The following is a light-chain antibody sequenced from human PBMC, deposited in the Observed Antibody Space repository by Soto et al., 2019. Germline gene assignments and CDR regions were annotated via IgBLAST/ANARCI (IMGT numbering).Light chain of an antibody. V-gene: IGKV1-5*01. CDR1: QSVNSF. J-gene: IGKJ1*01. Sequence: STLSASVGDRHTITCRASQSVNSFLAWYQQKPGKAPKLLLSAASDLETGVPSRFSGSGSETEFTLTIISLHPDDFGTYYCHPFSHFPWTFGPGTKVDIK. CDR3: HPFSHFPWT. CDR2: AAS.